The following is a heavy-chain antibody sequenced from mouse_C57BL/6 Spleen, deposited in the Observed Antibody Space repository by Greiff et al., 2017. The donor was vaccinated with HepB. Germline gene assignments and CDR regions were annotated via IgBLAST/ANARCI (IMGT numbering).Heavy chain of an antibody. Sequence: VQLQQSGAELAKPGASVKLSCKASGYTFTSYWMHWVKQRPGQGLEWIGYINPSSGYTKYNQKFKDKATLTADKSSSTAYMQRSSLTYEDSAVYYCASFTTVVASSRDYYAMDYWGQGTSVTVSS. J-gene: IGHJ4*01. V-gene: IGHV1-7*01. CDR3: ASFTTVVASSRDYYAMDY. CDR2: INPSSGYT. D-gene: IGHD1-1*01. CDR1: GYTFTSYW.